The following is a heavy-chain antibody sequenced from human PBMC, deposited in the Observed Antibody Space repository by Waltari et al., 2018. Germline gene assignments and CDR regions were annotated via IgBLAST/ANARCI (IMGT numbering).Heavy chain of an antibody. CDR3: ARDNSYFSDDL. V-gene: IGHV3-7*01. J-gene: IGHJ5*02. D-gene: IGHD3-3*01. Sequence: EVQLMQSGGGLVRPGGSLRLSCVGSGFNIDHYWMLWARQAPGKGLQWVAKIHPEGTVKYYVDSVKGRFTVSRDNAKNSLYLQMFSLTTDDTAMYYCARDNSYFSDDLWGQGSLVTVSS. CDR1: GFNIDHYW. CDR2: IHPEGTVK.